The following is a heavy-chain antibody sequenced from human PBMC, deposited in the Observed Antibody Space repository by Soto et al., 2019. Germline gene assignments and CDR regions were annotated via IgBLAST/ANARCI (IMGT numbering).Heavy chain of an antibody. CDR2: VSGDGRTT. CDR3: VSYNWKYPFDY. J-gene: IGHJ4*02. D-gene: IGHD1-7*01. CDR1: GSTFSSHW. V-gene: IGHV3-74*01. Sequence: GGSLRLSCAASGSTFSSHWMHWVRQAPGKGLVWVSQVSGDGRTTSYADSVEGRFTISRDNAKNTLYLQMNSLRADDTAVYYCVSYNWKYPFDYWGQGTLVTVSS.